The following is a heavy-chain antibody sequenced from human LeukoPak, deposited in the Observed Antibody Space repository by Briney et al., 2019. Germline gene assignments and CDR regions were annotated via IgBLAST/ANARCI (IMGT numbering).Heavy chain of an antibody. CDR1: GGTFSSYA. CDR3: ARDRLLLPLHDAFDI. CDR2: INPNSGGT. Sequence: ASVKVSCKASGGTFSSYAISWVRQAPGQGLEWMGWINPNSGGTIYAQQFQGRVTMTRDTSISTAYMELSRLRSDDTAVYYCARDRLLLPLHDAFDIWGQGTMVTVSS. D-gene: IGHD2-15*01. V-gene: IGHV1-2*02. J-gene: IGHJ3*02.